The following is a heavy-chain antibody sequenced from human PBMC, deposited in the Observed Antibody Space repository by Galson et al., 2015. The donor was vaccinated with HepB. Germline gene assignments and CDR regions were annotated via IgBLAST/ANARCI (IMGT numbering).Heavy chain of an antibody. D-gene: IGHD5-18*01. CDR1: GFIFSSYG. CDR2: ISYDGSNK. V-gene: IGHV3-30*18. CDR3: AKDRTVQVWSFGDY. Sequence: SLRLSCAASGFIFSSYGMHWVRQAPGKGLEWVAVISYDGSNKYYADSVKGRFTISRDNSKNTVYVQMNSLRAEDPAVYYCAKDRTVQVWSFGDYWGQGTLVTVSS. J-gene: IGHJ4*02.